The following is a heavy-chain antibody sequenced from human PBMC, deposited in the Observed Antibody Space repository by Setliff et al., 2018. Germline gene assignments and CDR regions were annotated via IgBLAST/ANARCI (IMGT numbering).Heavy chain of an antibody. V-gene: IGHV1-18*01. J-gene: IGHJ4*02. CDR2: MSA. CDR1: GYTFTNYG. Sequence: ASVKVSCKASGYTFTNYGINWVRQAPGQGLEWMGWMSAYAQKFQGRVTMTTDTPTSTAYMELRSLTSEDTAVYYCARAPLESGYYYGQGHYFDYWGQGTLVTVS. CDR3: ARAPLESGYYYGQGHYFDY. D-gene: IGHD5-18*01.